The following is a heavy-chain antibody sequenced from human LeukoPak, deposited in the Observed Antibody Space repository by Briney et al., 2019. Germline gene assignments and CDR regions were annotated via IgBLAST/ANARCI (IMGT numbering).Heavy chain of an antibody. CDR2: ISYSGST. D-gene: IGHD1-7*01. CDR1: GGSISSYY. J-gene: IGHJ5*02. V-gene: IGHV4-59*01. CDR3: ARGNWNYASFWFDP. Sequence: PSETLSLTCTVSGGSISSYYWSWIRQPPGKGLEWIGYISYSGSTNYNPSLKSRVSISVETSKNQFSLKLSSVTAADTAVCYCARGNWNYASFWFDPWGQGTLVTVSS.